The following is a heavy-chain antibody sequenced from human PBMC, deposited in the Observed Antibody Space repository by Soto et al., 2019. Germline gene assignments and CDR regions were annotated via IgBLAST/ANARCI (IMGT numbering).Heavy chain of an antibody. D-gene: IGHD3-9*01. V-gene: IGHV3-74*01. CDR3: ARDRSPLRYFDWFLHPFDP. CDR2: INSDGSST. Sequence: GGSLRLSCAASGFTFISYWMHWVRQAPGKGLVWVSRINSDGSSTSYADSVKGRFTISRDNAKNTLYLQMNSLRAEDTAVYYCARDRSPLRYFDWFLHPFDPWGQGTLVTVSS. J-gene: IGHJ5*02. CDR1: GFTFISYW.